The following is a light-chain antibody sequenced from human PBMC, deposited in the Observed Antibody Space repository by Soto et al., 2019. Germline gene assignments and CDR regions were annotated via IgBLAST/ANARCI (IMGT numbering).Light chain of an antibody. CDR1: QSISSY. CDR3: QQSYSTPPVT. V-gene: IGKV1-39*01. Sequence: DIQMTQSPSSLSASVGDRVTITCRASQSISSYLNWYQQKPGKAPKLLIYAASSLQSGVPSRFSGSGSGTDFPRTISSLQPEDFATYYCQQSYSTPPVTFGQGTRLEIK. CDR2: AAS. J-gene: IGKJ5*01.